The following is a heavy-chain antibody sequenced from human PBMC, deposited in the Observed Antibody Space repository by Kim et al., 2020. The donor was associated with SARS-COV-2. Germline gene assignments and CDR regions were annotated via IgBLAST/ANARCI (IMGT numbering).Heavy chain of an antibody. CDR3: AKEGYGSGYFDY. D-gene: IGHD3-10*01. V-gene: IGHV3-9*01. Sequence: VKGRYTNSRDNANNSLYLQMNSRRAEDTALYYCAKEGYGSGYFDYWGQGTLVTVSS. J-gene: IGHJ4*02.